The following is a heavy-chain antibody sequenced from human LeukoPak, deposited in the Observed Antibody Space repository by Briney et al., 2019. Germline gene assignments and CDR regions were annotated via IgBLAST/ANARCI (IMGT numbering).Heavy chain of an antibody. D-gene: IGHD2/OR15-2a*01. CDR2: ISGSGGST. V-gene: IGHV3-23*01. J-gene: IGHJ3*02. Sequence: PGGSLRLSCAASGFTFSSYAMSWVRQAPGKGLEWVSTISGSGGSTYYADSVKGRFTISRDNSKNTLFLQMNNLRAEDTAKYYCAKSLLTTAAGTGRAFDIWGRGTMVTVSS. CDR3: AKSLLTTAAGTGRAFDI. CDR1: GFTFSSYA.